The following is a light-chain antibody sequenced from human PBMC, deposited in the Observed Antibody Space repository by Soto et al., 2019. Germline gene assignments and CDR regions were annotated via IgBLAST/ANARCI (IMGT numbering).Light chain of an antibody. CDR1: QSVLYSPNNKNY. V-gene: IGKV4-1*01. J-gene: IGKJ1*01. Sequence: DIVMTQSPDSLAVSLGERATINCKSSQSVLYSPNNKNYLAWYQKKPGQPPRLLIYWASNRESGVPDRFIGSGSATDLTLTISSLQAEDVATYYCHQYADTPRTFGQGTKVEIK. CDR3: HQYADTPRT. CDR2: WAS.